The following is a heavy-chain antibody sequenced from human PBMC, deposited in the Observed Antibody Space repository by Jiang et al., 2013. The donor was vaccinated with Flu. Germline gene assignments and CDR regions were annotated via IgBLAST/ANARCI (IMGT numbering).Heavy chain of an antibody. CDR2: TYYKSKWYN. CDR3: ARDRTVVRGVTPQFDC. V-gene: IGHV6-1*01. Sequence: QTLSLTCAISGDSVSSNSGAWNWIRQSPSRGLEWLGRTYYKSKWYNDYAVSVKSRITINADTSKSHFSLQLNSVTPEDTAVYYCARDRTVVRGVTPQFDCWGQGTLVTVSS. CDR1: GDSVSSNSGA. J-gene: IGHJ4*02. D-gene: IGHD3-10*01.